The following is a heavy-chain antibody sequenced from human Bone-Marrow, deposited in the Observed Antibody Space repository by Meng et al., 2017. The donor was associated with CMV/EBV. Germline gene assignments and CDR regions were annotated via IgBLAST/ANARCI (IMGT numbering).Heavy chain of an antibody. Sequence: GGSLRLSCAASGFTFSSYWMSWVRQAPGKGLEWVANIKQDGSEKYYVDSVKGRFTISRDNAKNSLHLQMNSLRAEDTAVYYCARANRGDHLGTWGQGNLVTVSS. D-gene: IGHD2-21*02. J-gene: IGHJ5*02. CDR3: ARANRGDHLGT. V-gene: IGHV3-7*01. CDR2: IKQDGSEK. CDR1: GFTFSSYW.